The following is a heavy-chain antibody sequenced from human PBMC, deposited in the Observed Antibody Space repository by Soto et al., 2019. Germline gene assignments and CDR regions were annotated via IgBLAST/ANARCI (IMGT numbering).Heavy chain of an antibody. CDR1: GFSFRSYY. CDR3: AKRRGAGGHFDY. Sequence: SFAASGFSFRSYYMNCVRQAPGRGLEWVAVVSIGGSTHYADSVRGRFTISRDNSKNTLSLQMNSLTAEDTVVYFCAKRRGAGGHFDYWGQGALVTVSS. V-gene: IGHV3-23*01. CDR2: VSIGGST. J-gene: IGHJ4*02. D-gene: IGHD2-15*01.